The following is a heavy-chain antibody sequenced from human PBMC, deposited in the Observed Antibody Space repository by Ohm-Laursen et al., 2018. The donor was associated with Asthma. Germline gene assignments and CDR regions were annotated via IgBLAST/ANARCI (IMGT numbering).Heavy chain of an antibody. CDR2: ISTTSNTI. D-gene: IGHD4-17*01. CDR1: GFTFSNYY. J-gene: IGHJ4*01. V-gene: IGHV3-11*01. Sequence: SLRLSCAASGFTFSNYYMSWIRQAPGKGLEWVSYISTTSNTIYYADSVKSRFTISRDNAKSSLYLQMNNLRADDTAVYYCAKDPPVTTVTTGEYFDFWGHGTPVTVSS. CDR3: AKDPPVTTVTTGEYFDF.